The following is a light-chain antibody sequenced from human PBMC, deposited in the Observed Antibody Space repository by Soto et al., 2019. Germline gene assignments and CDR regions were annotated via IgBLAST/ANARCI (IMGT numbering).Light chain of an antibody. Sequence: QSVLTQPPSLSGAPGQTIIISCTGGGSNIGAGFDVHWYQQLPGTAPKLLIYGNTNRPSGVPDRFSGSKPGTSASLAITGLRVEDEAEYYCQSYSTGLSGTVVFGAGTQLTVL. J-gene: IGLJ2*01. CDR2: GNT. CDR3: QSYSTGLSGTVV. V-gene: IGLV1-40*01. CDR1: GSNIGAGFD.